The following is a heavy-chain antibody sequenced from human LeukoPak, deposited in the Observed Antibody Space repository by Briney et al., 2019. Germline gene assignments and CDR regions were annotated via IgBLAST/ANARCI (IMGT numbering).Heavy chain of an antibody. CDR3: ARYTRYCSGGSCYNPGEDY. Sequence: GASVKVSCKASGYTFTSYGISWVRQAPGQGLEWMGWISAYNGNTNYAQKFQGRVTITADESTSTAYMELSSLRSEDTAVYYCARYTRYCSGGSCYNPGEDYWGQGTLVTVSS. D-gene: IGHD2-15*01. CDR2: ISAYNGNT. V-gene: IGHV1-18*01. CDR1: GYTFTSYG. J-gene: IGHJ4*02.